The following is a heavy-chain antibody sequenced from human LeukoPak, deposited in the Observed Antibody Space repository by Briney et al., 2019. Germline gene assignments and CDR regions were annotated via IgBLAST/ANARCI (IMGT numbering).Heavy chain of an antibody. CDR1: GFTFSDYY. CDR2: ISSSSTNI. D-gene: IGHD1-26*01. J-gene: IGHJ6*02. CDR3: ARAPREWELLTGIYYYYGIDV. Sequence: GGSLRLSCPASGFTFSDYYMSWIRQAPGKGLEWVSSISSSSTNIYYADSVKGRFTISRDNAKNSLYLQMNSLRAEDTAVYYCARAPREWELLTGIYYYYGIDVWGQGTTVTVSS. V-gene: IGHV3-11*04.